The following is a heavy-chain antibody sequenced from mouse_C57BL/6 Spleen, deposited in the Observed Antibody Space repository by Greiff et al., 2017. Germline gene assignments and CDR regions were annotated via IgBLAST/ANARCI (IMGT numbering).Heavy chain of an antibody. V-gene: IGHV5-6*01. D-gene: IGHD1-1*01. CDR2: IGSGGSYT. J-gene: IGHJ4*01. CDR1: GFTFSSYG. CDR3: ARHRGSSYDYAMDY. Sequence: VQLQQSGGDLVKPGGSLKLSCAASGFTFSSYGMSWVRQTPDKRLEWVATIGSGGSYTYYPDSVKGRFTISRDNAKNTLYLQMSSLKSEDTAMYYCARHRGSSYDYAMDYWGQGTSVTVSS.